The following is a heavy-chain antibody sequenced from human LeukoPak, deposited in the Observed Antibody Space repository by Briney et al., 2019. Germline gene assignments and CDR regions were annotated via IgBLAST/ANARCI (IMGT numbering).Heavy chain of an antibody. CDR1: GGTFSSYA. D-gene: IGHD6-13*01. CDR3: ARVRRIAAAGSDYYGMDV. CDR2: TIPIFGTA. V-gene: IGHV1-69*05. J-gene: IGHJ6*02. Sequence: GASVKVSCKASGGTFSSYAISWVRQAPGQGLEWMGGTIPIFGTANYAQKFQGRVTITTDESTSTAYMELSSLRSEDTAVYCCARVRRIAAAGSDYYGMDVWGQGTTVTVSS.